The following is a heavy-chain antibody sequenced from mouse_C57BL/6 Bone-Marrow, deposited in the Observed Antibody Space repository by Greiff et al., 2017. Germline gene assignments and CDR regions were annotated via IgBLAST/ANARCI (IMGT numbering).Heavy chain of an antibody. CDR1: GYTFTSYW. Sequence: QVQLQQPGAELVKPGASVKLSCKASGYTFTSYWMHWVKQRPGQGLEWIGMIHPNSGSTNYNEKFKSKATLTVDTSSSTAYMQLSSLTSEDSAVYYCARSPHYNGSSYPWYCDVWGTGTTVTVSS. CDR3: ARSPHYNGSSYPWYCDV. V-gene: IGHV1-64*01. D-gene: IGHD1-1*01. CDR2: IHPNSGST. J-gene: IGHJ1*03.